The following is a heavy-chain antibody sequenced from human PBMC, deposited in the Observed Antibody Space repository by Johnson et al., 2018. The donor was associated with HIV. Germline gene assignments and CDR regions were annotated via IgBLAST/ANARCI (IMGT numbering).Heavy chain of an antibody. CDR3: AREVRAYSSGPDACDL. D-gene: IGHD6-25*01. V-gene: IGHV3-30*04. CDR1: GFTFSNYA. Sequence: QVQVVESGGGVVQPGRSLRLSCAASGFTFSNYAMHWVRQAPGKGLEWVAVTSYDGNNKSYVDSVKGRFTISSDNSKNTLYLQMNSLRPEDTAVYYCAREVRAYSSGPDACDLWGQGTMVSVSS. CDR2: TSYDGNNK. J-gene: IGHJ3*01.